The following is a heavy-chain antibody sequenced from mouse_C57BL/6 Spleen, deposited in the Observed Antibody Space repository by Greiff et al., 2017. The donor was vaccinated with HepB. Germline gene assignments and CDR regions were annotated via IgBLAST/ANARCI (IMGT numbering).Heavy chain of an antibody. CDR2: IYPGSGST. CDR3: AREVGSEGYFDV. Sequence: VQLQQSGAELVKPGASVKMSCKASGYTFTSYWITWVKQRPGQGLEWIGDIYPGSGSTNYNEKFKSKATLTVDTSSSTAYMQLSSLTSEDSAVYYCAREVGSEGYFDVWGTGTTVTVSS. J-gene: IGHJ1*03. CDR1: GYTFTSYW. D-gene: IGHD1-1*02. V-gene: IGHV1-55*01.